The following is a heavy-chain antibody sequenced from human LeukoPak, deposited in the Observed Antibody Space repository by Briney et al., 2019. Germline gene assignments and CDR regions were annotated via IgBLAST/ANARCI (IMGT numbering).Heavy chain of an antibody. V-gene: IGHV1-2*02. CDR3: TCRGRIQLWVPFDF. CDR2: INPNSGGT. CDR1: GYTFTGYY. J-gene: IGHJ4*02. D-gene: IGHD5-18*01. Sequence: ASVKVSSMASGYTFTGYYMHWVRQAPGQGLEWMGWINPNSGGTDYALKFQGRVTMTRDTSISTAYIELSRLRSDDTAVYYCTCRGRIQLWVPFDFWGQGTLLTVSS.